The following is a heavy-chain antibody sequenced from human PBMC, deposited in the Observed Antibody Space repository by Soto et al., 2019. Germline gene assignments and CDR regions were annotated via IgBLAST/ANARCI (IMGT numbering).Heavy chain of an antibody. CDR1: GSTFTSYG. Sequence: ASVKVSCKASGSTFTSYGISWVRQAPGQGLEWMGWISAYNGNKNYAQKLQGRVTMTTDTSTSTAYMELRSLRSDDTAVYYCARVTVLSSSWSPPAYGMDVWGQGTTVTVSS. J-gene: IGHJ6*02. CDR3: ARVTVLSSSWSPPAYGMDV. V-gene: IGHV1-18*01. CDR2: ISAYNGNK. D-gene: IGHD6-13*01.